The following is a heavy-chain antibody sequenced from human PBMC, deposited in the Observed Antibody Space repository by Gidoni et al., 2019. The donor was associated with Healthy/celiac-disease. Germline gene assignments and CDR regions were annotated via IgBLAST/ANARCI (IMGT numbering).Heavy chain of an antibody. CDR3: ARDLEYYDSSPTITPEWVLQNYYYGMDV. CDR2: ISYDGSNK. Sequence: VQLVESGGGVVQPGRPLRLSCAASGFTFSSSAIHWVRKAPGQGLEWVAVISYDGSNKYYADSVKGRFTISRDNSKNTLYLQMNSLRAEDTAVYYCARDLEYYDSSPTITPEWVLQNYYYGMDVWGQGTTVTVSS. D-gene: IGHD3-22*01. J-gene: IGHJ6*02. CDR1: GFTFSSSA. V-gene: IGHV3-30-3*01.